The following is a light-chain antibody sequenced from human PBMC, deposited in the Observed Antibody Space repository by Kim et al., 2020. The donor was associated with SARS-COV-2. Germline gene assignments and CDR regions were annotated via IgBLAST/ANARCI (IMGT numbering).Light chain of an antibody. CDR1: QDIHKW. Sequence: DIQLTQSPSTLSASVGDRITITCRASQDIHKWLAWFQQKPGKAPKLLISEASSLKSGVPSRFSGSGFGTHFTLTISSLQPDDCATYYCQQYVGPSRTFVQGTKLQI. J-gene: IGKJ2*01. V-gene: IGKV1-5*01. CDR2: EAS. CDR3: QQYVGPSRT.